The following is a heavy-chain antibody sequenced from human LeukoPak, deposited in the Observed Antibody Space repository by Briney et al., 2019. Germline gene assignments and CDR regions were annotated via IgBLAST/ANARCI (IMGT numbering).Heavy chain of an antibody. CDR2: IYYSGST. Sequence: SETLSLTCTVSGYSITSGYYWGWIRQPPGKGLEWIGSIYYSGSTYYNPSLKSRVTISVDTSKNQFSLKLSSVTAADTAVYYCAREWSSALGFWGQGTLVTVSS. V-gene: IGHV4-38-2*02. D-gene: IGHD6-19*01. CDR3: AREWSSALGF. J-gene: IGHJ4*02. CDR1: GYSITSGYY.